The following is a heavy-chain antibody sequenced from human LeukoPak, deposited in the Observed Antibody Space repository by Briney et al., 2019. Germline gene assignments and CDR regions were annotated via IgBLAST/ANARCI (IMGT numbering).Heavy chain of an antibody. CDR3: ARTAPGYYGMDV. CDR2: IYYSGST. V-gene: IGHV4-59*01. J-gene: IGHJ6*04. Sequence: PSETLPLTCTVSGGSISSYYWSWIRQPPGKGLEWIGYIYYSGSTNYNPSLKSRVTISVDTSKNQFSLKLSSVTAADTAVYYCARTAPGYYGMDVWGKGTTVTVSS. CDR1: GGSISSYY. D-gene: IGHD3-10*01.